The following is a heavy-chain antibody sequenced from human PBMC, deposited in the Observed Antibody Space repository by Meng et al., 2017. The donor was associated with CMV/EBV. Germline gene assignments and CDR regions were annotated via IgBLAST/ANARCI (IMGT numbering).Heavy chain of an antibody. CDR2: IYPGDSDT. Sequence: GESLKISCKGSGYSFTSYWIGWVRQMPGKGLEWMGIIYPGDSDTRYSPSFQGQVTISADKSISTAYLQWSSLKASDTAMYYCARLKRGARRARHFDYWGQGTLVTVSS. V-gene: IGHV5-51*01. CDR1: GYSFTSYW. CDR3: ARLKRGARRARHFDY. J-gene: IGHJ4*02. D-gene: IGHD1-26*01.